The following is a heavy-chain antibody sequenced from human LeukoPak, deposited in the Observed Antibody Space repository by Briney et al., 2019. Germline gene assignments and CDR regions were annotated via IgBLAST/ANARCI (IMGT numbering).Heavy chain of an antibody. Sequence: SETLSLTCTVSGGSISSDYWNWIRQPPGKGLEWIGYVYYSGSTNSNPSLKSRVTISVDTSKNQFSPKLSSVTAADTAVYYCARGGGYYYDSSGYYRENYYYYGMDVWGQGTTVTVSS. V-gene: IGHV4-59*01. D-gene: IGHD3-22*01. CDR2: VYYSGST. CDR3: ARGGGYYYDSSGYYRENYYYYGMDV. CDR1: GGSISSDY. J-gene: IGHJ6*02.